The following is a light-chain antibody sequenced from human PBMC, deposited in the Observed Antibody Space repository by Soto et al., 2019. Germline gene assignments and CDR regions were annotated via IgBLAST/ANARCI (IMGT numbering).Light chain of an antibody. J-gene: IGLJ1*01. CDR2: ENN. CDR1: SSNIGAGYE. V-gene: IGLV1-40*01. Sequence: SVLTQPPSVSEAPGQRVTISCTGSSSNIGAGYEAHWYQQVPGTAPKLLIYENNNRPSGVPDRFSGSKSGTSASLAITGLQAEDEAEYYCQSYDSRLSGYVFGTGTKDTVL. CDR3: QSYDSRLSGYV.